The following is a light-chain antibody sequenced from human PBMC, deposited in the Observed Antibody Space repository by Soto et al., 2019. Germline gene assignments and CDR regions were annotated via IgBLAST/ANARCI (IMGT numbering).Light chain of an antibody. J-gene: IGKJ1*01. CDR2: KAS. V-gene: IGKV1-5*03. CDR3: QHYNSYSEA. Sequence: DIQMTQSPSTLPASVGDRVTITCRPSQTISSWLAWYQQKPGKAPKLLIYKASTLKSGVPSWFSGSGSGTEFTLSISSLQPDDFATYYCQHYNSYSEAFGQGTKVDIK. CDR1: QTISSW.